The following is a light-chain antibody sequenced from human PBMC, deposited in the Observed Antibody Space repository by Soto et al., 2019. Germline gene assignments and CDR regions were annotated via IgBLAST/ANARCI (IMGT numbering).Light chain of an antibody. Sequence: QSALTQPASVSGSPGQSITISCTGTSSDVGAYNYVSWFQQHPGKAPKLMIYEVTNRPSGVSYRFSGSKSGNTASLTISGLLAEDEADYYCSSYTTSSTLVVFGGGTKVTVL. J-gene: IGLJ2*01. CDR2: EVT. CDR1: SSDVGAYNY. V-gene: IGLV2-14*01. CDR3: SSYTTSSTLVV.